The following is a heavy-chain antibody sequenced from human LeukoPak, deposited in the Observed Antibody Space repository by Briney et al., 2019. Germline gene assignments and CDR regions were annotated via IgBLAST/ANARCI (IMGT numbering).Heavy chain of an antibody. V-gene: IGHV3-23*01. CDR2: LSGSGGST. Sequence: GGSLRLSCAASGFTFSGYAMSWVRQAPGKGPEWVSGLSGSGGSTFYADSVKGRFTISRDNSKNTLFLQMTSLRADDTAVYYCAKDHSVNYYFDYWGQGTLVTVSS. D-gene: IGHD4-17*01. J-gene: IGHJ4*02. CDR1: GFTFSGYA. CDR3: AKDHSVNYYFDY.